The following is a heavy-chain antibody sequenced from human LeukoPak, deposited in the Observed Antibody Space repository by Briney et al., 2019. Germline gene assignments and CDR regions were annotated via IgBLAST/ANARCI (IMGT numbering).Heavy chain of an antibody. Sequence: GGSLRLSCAASGFTFSSYGMHWVRQAPGKGLEWVAFIRYDGSNKYYADSVKGRCTISRDNSKKTVYLQMNSLRTEDTAVYYCAKDRWLQGYFDYWGQGTLVTVSS. D-gene: IGHD5-24*01. CDR2: IRYDGSNK. V-gene: IGHV3-30*02. CDR1: GFTFSSYG. CDR3: AKDRWLQGYFDY. J-gene: IGHJ4*02.